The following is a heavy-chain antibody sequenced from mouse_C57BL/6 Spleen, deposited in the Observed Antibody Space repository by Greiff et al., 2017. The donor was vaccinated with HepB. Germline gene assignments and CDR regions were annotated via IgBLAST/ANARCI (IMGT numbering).Heavy chain of an antibody. V-gene: IGHV1-9*01. CDR1: GYTFTGYW. CDR3: TKAPYYYGSRDYAMDY. Sequence: QVQLQQSGAELMKPGASVKLSCKATGYTFTGYWIEWVKQRPGHGLEWIGEILPGSGSTNYNEKFKGKATLTADTSSNTAYMQLSSLTTEDSAIYYFTKAPYYYGSRDYAMDYWGQGTSVTVSS. CDR2: ILPGSGST. D-gene: IGHD1-1*01. J-gene: IGHJ4*01.